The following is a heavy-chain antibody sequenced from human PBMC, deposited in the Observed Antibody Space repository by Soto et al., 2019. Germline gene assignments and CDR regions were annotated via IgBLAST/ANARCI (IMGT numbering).Heavy chain of an antibody. CDR1: GFTFSSYA. Sequence: GGSLRLSCAASGFTFSSYAMSWVRQAPGKGLEWVSAISGSGGSTYYADSVKGRFTISRDNSKNSLYLQMNSLRAEDTAVYYCAREGVDGYNLWLGLDYWGQGTLVTVSS. CDR2: ISGSGGST. J-gene: IGHJ4*02. V-gene: IGHV3-23*01. D-gene: IGHD5-12*01. CDR3: AREGVDGYNLWLGLDY.